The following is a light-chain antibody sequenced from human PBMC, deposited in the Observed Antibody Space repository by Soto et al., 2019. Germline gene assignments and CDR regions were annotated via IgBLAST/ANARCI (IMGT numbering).Light chain of an antibody. CDR2: GAS. CDR1: QSVTGNY. J-gene: IGKJ1*01. V-gene: IGKV3-20*01. CDR3: QLYGPSLTWT. Sequence: TGLTHNAGALSLSPGESATLSGSARQSVTGNYLAWYTHETGHAPSLLIFGASGRATTIPDSSSGSGSETDFTLTISRLEPEDFSVYYCQLYGPSLTWTFGQGTKVDIK.